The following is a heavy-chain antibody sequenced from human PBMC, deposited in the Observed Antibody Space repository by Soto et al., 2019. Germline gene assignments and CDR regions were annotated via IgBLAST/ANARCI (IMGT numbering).Heavy chain of an antibody. J-gene: IGHJ3*02. V-gene: IGHV3-9*01. CDR1: GFTFDDYA. D-gene: IGHD3-22*01. CDR2: ISWNSGSI. CDR3: AKAFCLTDSSRDASDI. Sequence: GGSLRLSCAASGFTFDDYAMHWVRQAPGKGLEWVSGISWNSGSIGYADSVKGRFTISRDNAKNSLYLQMNSLRAEDTALYYCAKAFCLTDSSRDASDIWGQGTIVTVSS.